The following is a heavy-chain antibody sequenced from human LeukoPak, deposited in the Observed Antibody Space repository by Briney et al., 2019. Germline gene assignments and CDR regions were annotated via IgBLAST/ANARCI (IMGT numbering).Heavy chain of an antibody. V-gene: IGHV3-49*04. CDR1: GFTFGDYA. J-gene: IGHJ5*02. CDR2: IRSKAYGGTT. D-gene: IGHD3-3*01. Sequence: GRSLRPSCTASGFTFGDYAMSWVRQAPGKGLEWVGFIRSKAYGGTTEYAASVKGRFTISRDDSKSIAYLQMNSLKTEDTAVYYCTRDLVYDFWSGYSNWFDPWGQGTLVTVSS. CDR3: TRDLVYDFWSGYSNWFDP.